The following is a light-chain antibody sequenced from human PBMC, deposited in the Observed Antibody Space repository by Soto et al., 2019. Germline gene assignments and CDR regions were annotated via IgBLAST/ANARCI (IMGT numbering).Light chain of an antibody. V-gene: IGKV3-15*01. Sequence: EMVMTQSPATLSVSPGERATLSCRASQNLSRNLAWYQQQPGQAPRLLIFYASTRATGIPARFSGSGSGTEFTLTISSLQSEDFAVYYCQQYDKWPHTFGQGTKLEIK. CDR1: QNLSRN. J-gene: IGKJ2*01. CDR2: YAS. CDR3: QQYDKWPHT.